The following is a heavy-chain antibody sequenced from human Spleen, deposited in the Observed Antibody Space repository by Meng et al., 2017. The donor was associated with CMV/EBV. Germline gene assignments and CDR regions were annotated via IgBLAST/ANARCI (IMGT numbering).Heavy chain of an antibody. CDR3: ARGEDLLGYFDY. D-gene: IGHD1-26*01. CDR1: GDSISSYY. CDR2: IYYSGST. J-gene: IGHJ4*02. Sequence: SETLSLTCTVSGDSISSYYWTWIRQPPGKGLEWIGYIYYSGSTSYNPSLKSRVTISVDTSQNLFSLKLSSVTAADTAVFYCARGEDLLGYFDYWGQGTLVTVSS. V-gene: IGHV4-59*01.